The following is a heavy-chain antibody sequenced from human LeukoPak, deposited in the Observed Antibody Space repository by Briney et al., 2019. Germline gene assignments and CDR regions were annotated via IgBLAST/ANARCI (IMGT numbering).Heavy chain of an antibody. CDR2: ISSSGSTI. CDR3: ATPEPTGSSWYGGGFYP. Sequence: PGGSLRLSCAASGFTFSSYEMNWVRQAPGKGLEWVSYISSSGSTIYYADSVKGRFTISRDNAKNSLYLQMNSLRAEDTAVYYCATPEPTGSSWYGGGFYPWGQGTLVTVSS. J-gene: IGHJ5*01. D-gene: IGHD6-13*01. CDR1: GFTFSSYE. V-gene: IGHV3-48*03.